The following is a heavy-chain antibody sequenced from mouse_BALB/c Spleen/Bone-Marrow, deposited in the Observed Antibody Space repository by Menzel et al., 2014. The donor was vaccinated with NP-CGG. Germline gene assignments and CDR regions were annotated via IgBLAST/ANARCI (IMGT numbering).Heavy chain of an antibody. CDR1: GFDFSRYW. D-gene: IGHD2-1*01. V-gene: IGHV4-1*02. Sequence: EVQGVESGGGLVQPGGSLKLSCAASGFDFSRYWMSWARQAPGKGLEWIGEINPDSSTINYTPSLKDKFIISRDNAKNTLYPQMSKVRSEDTALYYCARQGYYGKGDYWGQGTTLTVSS. J-gene: IGHJ2*01. CDR2: INPDSSTI. CDR3: ARQGYYGKGDY.